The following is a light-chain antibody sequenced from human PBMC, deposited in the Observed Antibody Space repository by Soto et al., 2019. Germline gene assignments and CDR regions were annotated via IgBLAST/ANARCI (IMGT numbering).Light chain of an antibody. CDR3: QQYGASPWT. J-gene: IGKJ1*01. CDR1: QTFGNSY. Sequence: EIVLTQSPGTLSLSPGERATLSCRASQTFGNSYLAWYQQTPGQAPRLLIFSGSTRAAGIPDRFSGSGSGTDFTLDITSLKPEDAALYFCQQYGASPWTFGQGTKVEIK. V-gene: IGKV3-20*01. CDR2: SGS.